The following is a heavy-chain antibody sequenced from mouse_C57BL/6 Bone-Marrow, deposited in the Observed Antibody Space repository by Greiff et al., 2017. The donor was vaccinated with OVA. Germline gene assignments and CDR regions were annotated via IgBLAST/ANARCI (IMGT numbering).Heavy chain of an antibody. CDR2: IYPGSGNT. CDR3: AIHGIYGHYYAMDY. V-gene: IGHV1-66*01. Sequence: QVQLKESGPELVKPGASVKISCKASGYSFTSYYIHWVKQRPGQGLAWIGWIYPGSGNTKYNEKFKGKATLTADTSSSTAYMQLSYLTSADSSVYYCAIHGIYGHYYAMDYWGQGTSVTVSS. J-gene: IGHJ4*01. D-gene: IGHD2-1*01. CDR1: GYSFTSYY.